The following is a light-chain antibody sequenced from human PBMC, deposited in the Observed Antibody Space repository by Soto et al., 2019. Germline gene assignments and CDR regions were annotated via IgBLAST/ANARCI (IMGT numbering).Light chain of an antibody. CDR2: DVN. J-gene: IGLJ1*01. CDR3: SSFVDGTSYV. CDR1: SSDVGVFNY. Sequence: QSVLTQPASVSGSPGQSITISCTGTSSDVGVFNYVSWYQQHPGKAPKLLIYDVNKRPSGVSDRFSGSKSGNTASLTVSGLQPDDEAEYFCSSFVDGTSYVFGAGTVVTVL. V-gene: IGLV2-14*01.